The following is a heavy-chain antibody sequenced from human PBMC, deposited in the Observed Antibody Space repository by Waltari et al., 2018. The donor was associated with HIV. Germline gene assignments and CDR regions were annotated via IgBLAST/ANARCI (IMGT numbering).Heavy chain of an antibody. CDR1: GFTFSDYT. CDR2: IGGGGSDI. J-gene: IGHJ4*02. V-gene: IGHV3-21*01. CDR3: ARQFDY. Sequence: EVHLVETGGGLVKPGGSLSLPCAASGFTFSDYTMNWVRQAPGKGLEWVSSIGGGGSDIYYADSVKGRFTISRDNGKNSLYLQMNSLRAEDTALYYCARQFDYWGQGTLVTVSS.